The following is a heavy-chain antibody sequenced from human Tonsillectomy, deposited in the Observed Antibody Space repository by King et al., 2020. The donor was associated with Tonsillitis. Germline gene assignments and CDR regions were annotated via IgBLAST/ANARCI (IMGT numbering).Heavy chain of an antibody. CDR2: ISSSSRYI. D-gene: IGHD2-2*02. CDR3: ARVLLPAAIGYYGMDV. CDR1: GFTFSSYS. J-gene: IGHJ6*02. V-gene: IGHV3-21*01. Sequence: VQLVESGGGLVKPGGSLRLSCAASGFTFSSYSMNWVRQAPGKGLEWVSSISSSSRYIYYADSVKGRFTISRDNAKNSLYLQMNSLRAEDTAVYYCARVLLPAAIGYYGMDVWGQGTTVTVSS.